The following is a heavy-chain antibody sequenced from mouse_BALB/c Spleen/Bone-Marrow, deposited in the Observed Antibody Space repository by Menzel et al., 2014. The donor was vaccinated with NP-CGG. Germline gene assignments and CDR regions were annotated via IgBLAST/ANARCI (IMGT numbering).Heavy chain of an antibody. V-gene: IGHV5-6-3*01. CDR1: GFTFSSYG. J-gene: IGHJ2*01. CDR2: INSNGGST. CDR3: ARGNYGNYVDYFDY. D-gene: IGHD2-1*01. Sequence: EVNLVESGGGLVQPGGSLKLSCAASGFTFSSYGMSWVRQTPGKRLELVASINSNGGSTYYPDSVKGRFTISRDNAKKTLSLQMSSLKSEDTAVYYCARGNYGNYVDYFDYWGQGTTLTVSS.